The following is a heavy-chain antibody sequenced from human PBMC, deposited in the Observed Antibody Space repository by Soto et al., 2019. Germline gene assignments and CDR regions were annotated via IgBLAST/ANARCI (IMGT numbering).Heavy chain of an antibody. V-gene: IGHV3-7*05. CDR2: IKQGGSGT. J-gene: IGHJ6*03. CDR3: AKHGPGYYYYMDV. CDR1: GFTFSSYW. Sequence: GGSLRLSCAASGFTFSSYWMNWVRQAPGKGLEWVANIKQGGSGTYYVDSVKGRFTISRDNSKNTLYLQMNSLRAEDTAVYYCAKHGPGYYYYMDVWGKGTTVTVSS.